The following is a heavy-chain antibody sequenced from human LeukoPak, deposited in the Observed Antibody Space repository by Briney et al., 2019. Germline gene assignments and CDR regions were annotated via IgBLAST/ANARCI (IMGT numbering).Heavy chain of an antibody. V-gene: IGHV3-33*01. J-gene: IGHJ4*02. CDR1: GFTFSSYG. D-gene: IGHD2-15*01. CDR2: IWYDGSNK. CDR3: ARGVVVAVTGFDY. Sequence: PGGSLRLSCAASGFTFSSYGMHWVRQAPGKGLEWVAVIWYDGSNKFYADSVRGRFTISRDNSKNTLYLQMNSLRAEDTAVYYCARGVVVAVTGFDYWGQGTLVTVSS.